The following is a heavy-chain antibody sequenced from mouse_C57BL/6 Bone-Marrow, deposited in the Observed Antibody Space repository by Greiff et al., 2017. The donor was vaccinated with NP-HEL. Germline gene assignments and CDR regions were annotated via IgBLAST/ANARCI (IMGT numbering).Heavy chain of an antibody. CDR2: ISDGGSYT. D-gene: IGHD2-13*01. CDR3: ARGDDSWFAY. V-gene: IGHV5-4*03. CDR1: GFTFSSYA. Sequence: EVKVVESGGGLVKPGGSLKLSCAASGFTFSSYAMSWVRQTPEKRLEWVATISDGGSYTYYPDNVKGRFTISRDNAKNNLYLQMSHLKPEDTAMYYCARGDDSWFAYWGQGTLVTVSA. J-gene: IGHJ3*01.